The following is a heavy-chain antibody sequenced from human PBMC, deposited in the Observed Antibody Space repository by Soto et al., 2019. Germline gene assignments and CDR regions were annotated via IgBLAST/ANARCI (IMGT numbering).Heavy chain of an antibody. CDR3: VKGEYYYDGSAYYPFDY. D-gene: IGHD3-22*01. CDR1: GFTVSSNY. CDR2: IYSGGRT. J-gene: IGHJ4*02. Sequence: PGGSLRLSCAASGFTVSSNYMSWVRQAPGKGLEWVSVIYSGGRTHYADSAKGRFTISRDNSKNTAYLQMSSLRPEDTAVYYCVKGEYYYDGSAYYPFDYWGQGRMVTVSS. V-gene: IGHV3-66*01.